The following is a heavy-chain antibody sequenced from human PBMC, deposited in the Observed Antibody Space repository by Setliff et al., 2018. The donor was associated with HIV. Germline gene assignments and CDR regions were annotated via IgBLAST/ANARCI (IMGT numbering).Heavy chain of an antibody. V-gene: IGHV1-46*03. CDR1: GYSFINYS. CDR3: AREATMTYRNFDY. CDR2: IDPRGGST. Sequence: ASVKVSCKASGYSFINYSIHWVRQAPGQGLEWMGVIDPRGGSTHYSQKLQGRVTMTRDTSTSTVYMELRSLRSEDTAIYYCAREATMTYRNFDYWGQGTPVTVSS. J-gene: IGHJ4*02. D-gene: IGHD5-12*01.